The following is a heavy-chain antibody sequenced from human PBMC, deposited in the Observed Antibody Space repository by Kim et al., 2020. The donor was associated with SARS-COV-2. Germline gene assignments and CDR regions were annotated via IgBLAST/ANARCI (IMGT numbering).Heavy chain of an antibody. D-gene: IGHD5-12*01. CDR1: GFTFSSYG. V-gene: IGHV3-33*01. CDR2: IWYDGSNK. CDR3: ARGVGALYSGYDPIYFDY. J-gene: IGHJ4*02. Sequence: GGSLRLSCAASGFTFSSYGMHWVRQAPGKGLEWVAVIWYDGSNKYYADSVKGRFTISRDNSKNTLYLQMNSLRAEDTAVYYCARGVGALYSGYDPIYFDYWGQGTLVTVSS.